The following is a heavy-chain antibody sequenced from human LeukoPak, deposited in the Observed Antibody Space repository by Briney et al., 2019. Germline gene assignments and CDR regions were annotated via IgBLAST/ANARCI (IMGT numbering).Heavy chain of an antibody. CDR3: AKGKREYSSGWYRGYYYYGMDV. CDR1: GVSISSYY. J-gene: IGHJ6*02. Sequence: SETLSLTCTVSGVSISSYYWSWIRQPPGKGLEWIGYIYYSGSTNYNPSLKSRVTISVDTSKNQFSLKLSSVTAADTAVYYCAKGKREYSSGWYRGYYYYGMDVWGQGTTVTVSS. CDR2: IYYSGST. D-gene: IGHD6-19*01. V-gene: IGHV4-59*01.